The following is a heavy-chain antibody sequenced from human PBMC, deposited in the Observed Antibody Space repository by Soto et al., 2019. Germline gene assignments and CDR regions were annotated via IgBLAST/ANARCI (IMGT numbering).Heavy chain of an antibody. J-gene: IGHJ4*02. Sequence: PGGSLRLSCAASGFTFSSHSMNWVRQAPGKVLDWISYISTTSSSIYYADSVKSRFTISRDNAKNSLFLQMNSLRGEDTAVYYCARKGVAFDYWGQGALVTVSS. D-gene: IGHD3-3*01. CDR3: ARKGVAFDY. CDR2: ISTTSSSI. V-gene: IGHV3-48*01. CDR1: GFTFSSHS.